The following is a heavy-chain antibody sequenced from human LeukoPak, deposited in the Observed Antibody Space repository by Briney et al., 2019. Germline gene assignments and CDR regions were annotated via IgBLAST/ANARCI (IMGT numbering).Heavy chain of an antibody. CDR1: GGSITSSSYY. CDR2: FYYSGST. CDR3: ARGRRDGYNLEYFDK. Sequence: SETLSLTCTVSGGSITSSSYYWGWIRQPPGKGLQWVGSFYYSGSTYYNPSLKSRLTIYVYTSKNQFSLKLSSVTAADTAVYYCARGRRDGYNLEYFDKWGQGTLVTASS. J-gene: IGHJ4*02. V-gene: IGHV4-39*01. D-gene: IGHD5-24*01.